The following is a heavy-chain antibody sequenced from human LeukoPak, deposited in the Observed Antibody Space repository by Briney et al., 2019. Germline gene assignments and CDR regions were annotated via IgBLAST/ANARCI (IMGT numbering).Heavy chain of an antibody. CDR3: AKGRITMVRGVPTPFDY. CDR2: ISSSSSYI. V-gene: IGHV3-21*01. D-gene: IGHD3-10*01. CDR1: GFTFSSYS. Sequence: GGSLRLSCAASGFTFSSYSMNWVRLAPGKGLEWVSSISSSSSYIYYADSVKGRFTISRDNAKNSLYLQMNSLRAEDTAVYYCAKGRITMVRGVPTPFDYWGQGTLVTVSS. J-gene: IGHJ4*02.